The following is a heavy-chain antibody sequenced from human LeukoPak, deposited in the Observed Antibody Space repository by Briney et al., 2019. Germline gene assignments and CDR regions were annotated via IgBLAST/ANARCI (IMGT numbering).Heavy chain of an antibody. D-gene: IGHD2-15*01. Sequence: GGSLRLSCAASGFTVSSNYMSWVRQAPGKGLEWVSVIYSGGSTYYADSVKGRFTISRDNPKNTLYLQMNSLRAEDTAVYYCARRERYCSGGSCRHDAFDIWGQGTMVTVSS. CDR2: IYSGGST. CDR3: ARRERYCSGGSCRHDAFDI. CDR1: GFTVSSNY. V-gene: IGHV3-66*01. J-gene: IGHJ3*02.